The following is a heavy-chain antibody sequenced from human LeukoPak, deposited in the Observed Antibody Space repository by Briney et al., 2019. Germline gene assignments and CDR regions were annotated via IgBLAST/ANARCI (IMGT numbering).Heavy chain of an antibody. D-gene: IGHD2-2*01. V-gene: IGHV3-23*01. Sequence: GGSLRLSCAASGFSFGGFAMSWVRQAPGKGLEWVTGISGSGASTNYADSVKGRFTISRDNSKNTLYLQMNSLRAEDTAVYYCARGIVVVPAAREWFDPWGQGTLVTVSS. CDR3: ARGIVVVPAAREWFDP. J-gene: IGHJ5*02. CDR1: GFSFGGFA. CDR2: ISGSGAST.